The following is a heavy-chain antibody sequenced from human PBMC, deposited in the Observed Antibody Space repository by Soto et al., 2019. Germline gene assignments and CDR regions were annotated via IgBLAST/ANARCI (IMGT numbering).Heavy chain of an antibody. CDR1: GVAFSSYA. D-gene: IGHD6-13*01. CDR2: IIPIFGTA. J-gene: IGHJ4*02. CDR3: ASGIAAAGTFRFDY. V-gene: IGHV1-69*13. Sequence: SVKVSCKASGVAFSSYAISWVRQAPGQGLEWMGGIIPIFGTANYAQKFQGRVTITADESTSTAYMELSSLRSEDTAVYYCASGIAAAGTFRFDYWGQGTLVTVSS.